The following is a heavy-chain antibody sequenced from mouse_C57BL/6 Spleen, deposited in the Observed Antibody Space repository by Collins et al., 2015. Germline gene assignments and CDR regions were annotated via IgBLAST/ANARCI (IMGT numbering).Heavy chain of an antibody. CDR3: TRKDYYGSSPWFDY. CDR2: IDPETGGT. Sequence: QVQLQQSGAELVRPGASVTLSCKASGYTFTDYEMHWVKQTPVHGLEWIGAIDPETGGTAYNQKFKGKAILTADKSSSTAYMELRSLTSEDSAVYYCTRKDYYGSSPWFDYWGQGTTLTVSS. J-gene: IGHJ2*01. D-gene: IGHD1-1*01. CDR1: GYTFTDYE. V-gene: IGHV1-15*01.